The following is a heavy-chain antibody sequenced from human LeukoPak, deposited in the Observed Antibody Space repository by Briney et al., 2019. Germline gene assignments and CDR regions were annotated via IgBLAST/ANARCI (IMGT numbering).Heavy chain of an antibody. CDR1: GGSISSYY. D-gene: IGHD3-3*01. CDR3: ARGVPYDFWSGYYAGFDY. J-gene: IGHJ4*02. V-gene: IGHV4-59*01. CDR2: IYYSGST. Sequence: SSETLSLTCTVSGGSISSYYWSWIRQPPGKGLEWIGYIYYSGSTNYNPSLKSRVTISVDTSKNQFSLKLSSVTAADTAVYYCARGVPYDFWSGYYAGFDYWGQGTLVTVSP.